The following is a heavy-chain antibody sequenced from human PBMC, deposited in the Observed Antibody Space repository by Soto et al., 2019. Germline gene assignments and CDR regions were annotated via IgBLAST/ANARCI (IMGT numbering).Heavy chain of an antibody. CDR2: INPKSGGT. V-gene: IGHV1-2*04. D-gene: IGHD2-8*01. Sequence: ASVRVSCKASGYSFTDYHIHWVRQAPGQGLEWLGRINPKSGGTSTAQKFQGWVTMTTDTSISTASMELTRLTSDDTAIYYCARGDSTDCSTAVCYFFYTHATDVWCQLTTVT. J-gene: IGHJ6*02. CDR3: ARGDSTDCSTAVCYFFYTHATDV. CDR1: GYSFTDYH.